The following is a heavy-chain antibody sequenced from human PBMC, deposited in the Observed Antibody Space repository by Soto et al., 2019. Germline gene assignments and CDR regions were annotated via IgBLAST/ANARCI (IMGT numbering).Heavy chain of an antibody. J-gene: IGHJ6*02. CDR1: GDSVSSSSAA. CDR3: AGVAWFRGMDV. Sequence: SQTLSLTCDISGDSVSSSSAAWNWIRQSPSRGLEWLGRTYYRSKWIHEYTVSMESRITINPDTSKNQFSLHIYSVTPEDTAVYYCAGVAWFRGMDVWGQGTPATVSS. V-gene: IGHV6-1*01. D-gene: IGHD2-21*01. CDR2: TYYRSKWIH.